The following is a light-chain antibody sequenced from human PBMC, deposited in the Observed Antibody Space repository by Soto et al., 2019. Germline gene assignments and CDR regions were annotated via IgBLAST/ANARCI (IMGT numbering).Light chain of an antibody. J-gene: IGKJ1*01. Sequence: EIVLTQSPGTLSLSPGQTATLSCRASQSVSSIYLAWYQQKPGQAPRLLIYGASRRATGIPDRFSGSESETDFTLTISRLEPEDFAVYYCQQYGSSHRTFGHGTKVEI. CDR2: GAS. CDR3: QQYGSSHRT. CDR1: QSVSSIY. V-gene: IGKV3-20*01.